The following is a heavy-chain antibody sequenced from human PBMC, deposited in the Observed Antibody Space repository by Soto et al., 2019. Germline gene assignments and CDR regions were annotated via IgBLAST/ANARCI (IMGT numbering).Heavy chain of an antibody. CDR3: ARKVPGSTSRPDYWYFDL. Sequence: EVQLLESGGGLVQPGGSLRLSCAGSGFTFINYAMNWVRQAPGKGLEWVSTISGGGDAPFFADSVRGRFTLSRDNSKNTMTLQMNNLGVDDTAVYFCARKVPGSTSRPDYWYFDLWGRGTLVTVSS. D-gene: IGHD3-10*01. V-gene: IGHV3-23*01. CDR2: ISGGGDAP. J-gene: IGHJ2*01. CDR1: GFTFINYA.